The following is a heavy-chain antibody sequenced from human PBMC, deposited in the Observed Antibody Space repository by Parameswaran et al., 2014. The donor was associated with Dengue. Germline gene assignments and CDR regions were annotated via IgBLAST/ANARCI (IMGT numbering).Heavy chain of an antibody. V-gene: IGHV5-51*01. CDR2: IYPGDSDT. Sequence: VRQMPGKGLEWMGIIYPGDSDTRYSPSFQGQVTISADKSISTAYLQWSSLKASDTAMYYCARRFDSSGPDDAFDIWGQGDNGHRLL. J-gene: IGHJ3*02. D-gene: IGHD3-22*01. CDR3: ARRFDSSGPDDAFDI.